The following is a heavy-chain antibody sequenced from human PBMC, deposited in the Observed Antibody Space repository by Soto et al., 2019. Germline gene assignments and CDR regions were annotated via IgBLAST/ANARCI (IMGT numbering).Heavy chain of an antibody. D-gene: IGHD5-12*01. Sequence: QVQLVESGGGVVQPGRSLRLSCAASGFTFSSYAMHWVRQAPGKGLEWVAVISYDGSNKYYADSVKGRFTISRDNSKKTLYLQMNSLRAEDTAVYYCARDGPAYDYYYYYGMDVWGQGTTVTVSS. CDR3: ARDGPAYDYYYYYGMDV. CDR1: GFTFSSYA. V-gene: IGHV3-30-3*01. J-gene: IGHJ6*02. CDR2: ISYDGSNK.